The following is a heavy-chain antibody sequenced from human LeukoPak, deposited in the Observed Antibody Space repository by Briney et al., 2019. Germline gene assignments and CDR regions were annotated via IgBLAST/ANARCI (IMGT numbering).Heavy chain of an antibody. J-gene: IGHJ3*02. V-gene: IGHV1-69*04. CDR3: ARDSPRLRYFDAPPDAFDI. D-gene: IGHD3-9*01. Sequence: GASVKVSCKASGGTFSSYAISWVRQAPGQGLEWMGRIIPILGIANYAQKFQGRVTITADKSTSTAYMELSSLRSEDTAVYYCARDSPRLRYFDAPPDAFDIWGQGTMVTVSS. CDR1: GGTFSSYA. CDR2: IIPILGIA.